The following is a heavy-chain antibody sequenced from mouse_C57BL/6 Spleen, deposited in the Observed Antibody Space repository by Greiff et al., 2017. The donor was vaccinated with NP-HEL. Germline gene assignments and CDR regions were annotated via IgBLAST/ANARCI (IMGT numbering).Heavy chain of an antibody. V-gene: IGHV1-26*01. CDR2: INPNNGGT. J-gene: IGHJ2*01. D-gene: IGHD1-1*01. CDR1: GYTFTDYY. Sequence: EVQLQQSGPELVKPGASVKISCKASGYTFTDYYMNWVKQSHGKSLEWIGDINPNNGGTSYNQKFKGKATLTVDKSSSTAYMELRSLTSEDSAVYYCARLTTTVVASYYFDYWGQGTTLTVSS. CDR3: ARLTTTVVASYYFDY.